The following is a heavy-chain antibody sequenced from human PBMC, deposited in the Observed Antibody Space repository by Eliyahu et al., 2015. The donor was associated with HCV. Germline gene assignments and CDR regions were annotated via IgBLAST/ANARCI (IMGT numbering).Heavy chain of an antibody. Sequence: QVQLQESGPGLVKPSQTLSLXCTVSGGXIXTGDXYXSWTRQPPGKGXEWIGYIYYSGSTYYNPSLKSRVTISVDTSKNQFSLKLTSVTAADTAVYYCAIEMKGVGLAQRDNKYAEYFQHWGQGTLVTVSS. D-gene: IGHD1-26*01. CDR3: AIEMKGVGLAQRDNKYAEYFQH. J-gene: IGHJ1*01. CDR1: GGXIXTGDXY. CDR2: IYYSGST. V-gene: IGHV4-30-4*01.